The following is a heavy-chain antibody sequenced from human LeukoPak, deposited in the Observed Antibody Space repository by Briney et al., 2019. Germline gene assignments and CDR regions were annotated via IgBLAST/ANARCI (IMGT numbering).Heavy chain of an antibody. CDR3: ASDLLWWTY. V-gene: IGHV3-48*02. D-gene: IGHD3-10*01. CDR2: IINSGRTA. Sequence: PGGPLRLSCAASGFTFSSYDMNWVRQAPGKGLEWVSSIINSGRTAYYADSVKGRFTISRDNAKNSLYLQMNSLRDEDTAVYYCASDLLWWTYWGQGTLVTVSS. J-gene: IGHJ4*02. CDR1: GFTFSSYD.